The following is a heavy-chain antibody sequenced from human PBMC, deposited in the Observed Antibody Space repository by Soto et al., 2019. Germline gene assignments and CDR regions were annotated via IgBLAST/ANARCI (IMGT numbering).Heavy chain of an antibody. CDR1: GGSISSSHW. J-gene: IGHJ6*02. CDR3: ARDADETAIVPAPWLV. D-gene: IGHD2-21*02. Sequence: KPSETLSLTCAVSGGSISSSHWWGWVRQAPGKGLEWIGEIYHSGSTNYNPSLKSRITMSVDKSKNQFSVNLSSVTAADTAVYYCARDADETAIVPAPWLVWGRGTMVTVSS. CDR2: IYHSGST. V-gene: IGHV4-4*02.